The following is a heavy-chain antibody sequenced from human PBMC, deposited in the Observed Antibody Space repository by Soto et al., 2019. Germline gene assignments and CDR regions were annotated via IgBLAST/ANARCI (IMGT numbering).Heavy chain of an antibody. D-gene: IGHD3-16*02. Sequence: SETLSLTCTVSGGSISSGGYYWSWIRQHPGKGLEWIGYIYYSGSTYYYPSLKSRVTISVDTSKNQFSLNLISVTASDTAAYYCAGRNSLASVSLNFRELSNYKWIDPWGPGTLVTVSS. CDR1: GGSISSGGYY. CDR3: AGRNSLASVSLNFRELSNYKWIDP. CDR2: IYYSGST. V-gene: IGHV4-61*08. J-gene: IGHJ5*02.